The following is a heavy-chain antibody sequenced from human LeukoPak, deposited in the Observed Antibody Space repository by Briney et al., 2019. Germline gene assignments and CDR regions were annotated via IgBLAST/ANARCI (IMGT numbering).Heavy chain of an antibody. CDR2: INPNSGGT. V-gene: IGHV1-2*02. CDR1: GYTFTGYY. D-gene: IGHD2-15*01. CDR3: ARDFCSGGSCYGY. J-gene: IGHJ4*02. Sequence: ASVKVSCKASGYTFTGYYMHWVRQAPGQGLEWMGWINPNSGGTNYAQEFQGRVTMTRDTSISTAYMELSRLRSDDTAVYYCARDFCSGGSCYGYWGQGTLVTVSS.